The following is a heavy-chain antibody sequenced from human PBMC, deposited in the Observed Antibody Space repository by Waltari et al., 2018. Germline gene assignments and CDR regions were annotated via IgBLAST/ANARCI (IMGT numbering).Heavy chain of an antibody. CDR2: INAGNGNT. CDR3: ARGVRYFDWLSLYYFDY. CDR1: GYTFTSYA. J-gene: IGHJ4*02. D-gene: IGHD3-9*01. V-gene: IGHV1-3*01. Sequence: QVQLVQSGAEVKKPGASVKVSCKASGYTFTSYAMHWVRQAPGQRLEWMGWINAGNGNTKYSQKFQGRVTITRDTSASTAYMERSSLRSEDTAVYYCARGVRYFDWLSLYYFDYWGQGTLVTVSS.